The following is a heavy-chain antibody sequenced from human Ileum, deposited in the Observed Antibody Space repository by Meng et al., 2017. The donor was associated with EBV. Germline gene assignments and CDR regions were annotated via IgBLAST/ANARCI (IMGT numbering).Heavy chain of an antibody. CDR3: ASRELAPFDY. Sequence: QVESXPGLWKPSDXLCLTCSVSGGSFSSRKYYWGWSRQPPGKALEWIASIYYSGTTYYNPSLQSRVSISVDKSKNQVSLNMTSMTAADTAVYYCASRELAPFDYWGQGTLVTVSS. CDR1: GGSFSSRKYY. J-gene: IGHJ4*02. V-gene: IGHV4-39*07. CDR2: IYYSGTT. D-gene: IGHD1-26*01.